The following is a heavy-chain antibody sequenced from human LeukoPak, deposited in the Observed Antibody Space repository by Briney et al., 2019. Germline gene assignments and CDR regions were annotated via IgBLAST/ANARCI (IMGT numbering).Heavy chain of an antibody. V-gene: IGHV3-23*01. CDR2: ISGSGGST. CDR3: ANLCGGDCYYPDAFDI. Sequence: GGSLRLSCAASGFTFSSYAMSWVRQAPGKGLEWVSAISGSGGSTYYADSVKGRFTISRDNSKNTLYLQMNSLRAEDTAVYYCANLCGGDCYYPDAFDIWGQGTMVTVSS. J-gene: IGHJ3*02. CDR1: GFTFSSYA. D-gene: IGHD2-21*02.